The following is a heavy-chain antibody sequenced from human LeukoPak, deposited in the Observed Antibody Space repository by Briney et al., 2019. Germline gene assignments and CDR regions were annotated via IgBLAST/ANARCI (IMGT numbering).Heavy chain of an antibody. D-gene: IGHD3-16*02. J-gene: IGHJ4*02. V-gene: IGHV1-2*02. CDR2: INPNSGGT. CDR3: ARVAITFGGVIVPFDY. CDR1: GYTFTGYY. Sequence: GASVKVSCKASGYTFTGYYMHWVRQAPGQGLEWMGWINPNSGGTNYAQKFQGRVTMTRDTSISTAYMELSRLRSDDTAVYYCARVAITFGGVIVPFDYWGQGTLVTVSS.